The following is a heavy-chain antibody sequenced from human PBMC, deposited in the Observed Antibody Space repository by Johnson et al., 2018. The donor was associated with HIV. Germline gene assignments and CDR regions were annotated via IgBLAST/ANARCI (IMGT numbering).Heavy chain of an antibody. D-gene: IGHD2-15*01. V-gene: IGHV3-73*02. CDR1: GFTFSGSA. Sequence: VQLVESGGGLVQPGGSLKLSCAASGFTFSGSAMHWVRQASGKGLEWVGRIRSNANSYATAYAASVKGRFTISRDDSKNTAYLQMNSLKTEDTAVYYCTRSQDITDIVVVVAALLAFDIWGQGTMVTVSS. CDR3: TRSQDITDIVVVVAALLAFDI. CDR2: IRSNANSYAT. J-gene: IGHJ3*02.